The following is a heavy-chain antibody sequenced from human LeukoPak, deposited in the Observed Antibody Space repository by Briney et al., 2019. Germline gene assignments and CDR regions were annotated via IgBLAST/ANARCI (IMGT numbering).Heavy chain of an antibody. CDR1: GFTFSGSW. Sequence: GGSLTLSCAASGFTFSGSWMSWVRQAPGKGLVWVANIKQDASEKYYVDSVEGRFTISRDNAKNSLYLQMNSLRAEDTAVYYCASEYCSTTSCAKLGYWGQGTLVTVSS. CDR2: IKQDASEK. CDR3: ASEYCSTTSCAKLGY. D-gene: IGHD2-2*01. J-gene: IGHJ4*02. V-gene: IGHV3-7*01.